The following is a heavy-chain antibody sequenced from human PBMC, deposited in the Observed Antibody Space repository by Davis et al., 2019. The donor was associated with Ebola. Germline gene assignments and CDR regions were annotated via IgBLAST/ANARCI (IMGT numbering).Heavy chain of an antibody. CDR2: IKQDGSEK. D-gene: IGHD3-22*01. CDR1: GFTFSSYW. V-gene: IGHV3-7*01. J-gene: IGHJ3*02. Sequence: GESLKISCAASGFTFSSYWMSWVRQAPGKGLEWVANIKQDGSEKYYVDSVKGRFTISRDNAKNSLYLQMNSLRAEDTAVYYCAREATMTKRAFDIWGQGTMVTVSS. CDR3: AREATMTKRAFDI.